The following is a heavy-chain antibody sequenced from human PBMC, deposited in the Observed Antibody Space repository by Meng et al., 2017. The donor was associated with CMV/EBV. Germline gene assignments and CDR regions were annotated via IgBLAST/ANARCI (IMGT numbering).Heavy chain of an antibody. D-gene: IGHD2-2*02. CDR1: FSSYS. CDR2: ISSSSSYI. J-gene: IGHJ5*02. Sequence: FSSYSMNWVRQATGKGLEWVSSISSSSSYIYYADSVKGRFTISRDNAKNSLYLQMNSLRAEDTAVYYCARDLGGCSSTSCYKGWFDPWGQGTLVTVSS. CDR3: ARDLGGCSSTSCYKGWFDP. V-gene: IGHV3-21*01.